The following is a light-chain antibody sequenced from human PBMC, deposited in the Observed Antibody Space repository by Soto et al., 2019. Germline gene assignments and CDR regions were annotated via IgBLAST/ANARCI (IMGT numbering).Light chain of an antibody. V-gene: IGKV1-5*03. CDR2: KAS. Sequence: DIQMTQSPSTMSASVVDRVTITWRASQSISSWLAWYQQKPGKAPKLLIYKASTLDSGVPSNFSGSGSGTGFTLTISSLQPEDFATYYCQQYNSYWTFGQGTKVDIK. J-gene: IGKJ1*01. CDR1: QSISSW. CDR3: QQYNSYWT.